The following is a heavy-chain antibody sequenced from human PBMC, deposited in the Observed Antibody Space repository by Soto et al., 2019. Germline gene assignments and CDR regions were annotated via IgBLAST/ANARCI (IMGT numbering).Heavy chain of an antibody. Sequence: PSETLSLTCTVSGGSISSSSYYWGWIRQPPGKGLEWIGSIYYSGSTYYNPSLKSRVTISVDTSKNQFSLKLSSVTAADTAVYNCASAYYDILTVSPPFDYWGQGTLVTVSS. D-gene: IGHD3-9*01. CDR2: IYYSGST. CDR3: ASAYYDILTVSPPFDY. CDR1: GGSISSSSYY. V-gene: IGHV4-39*01. J-gene: IGHJ4*02.